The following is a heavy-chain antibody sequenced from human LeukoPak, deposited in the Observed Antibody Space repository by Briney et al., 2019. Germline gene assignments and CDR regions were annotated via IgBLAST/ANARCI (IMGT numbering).Heavy chain of an antibody. Sequence: SEPLSLTCTVSGGSINSYWSWIRQPAGKGLEWIGRISGSGTITYNPALQSRLNISIDTSKNQFSLKLMSVTAADTAVYYCARDSGTTGEVKFDPWGQGTLVTVSS. CDR2: ISGSGTI. CDR1: GGSINSY. CDR3: ARDSGTTGEVKFDP. D-gene: IGHD3-10*01. V-gene: IGHV4-4*07. J-gene: IGHJ5*02.